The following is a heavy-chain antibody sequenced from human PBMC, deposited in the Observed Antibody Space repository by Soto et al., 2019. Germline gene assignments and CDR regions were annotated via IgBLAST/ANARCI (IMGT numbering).Heavy chain of an antibody. CDR3: ARLNYAGVVIIYYYYYYMDV. D-gene: IGHD3-3*01. Sequence: EVQLVESGGGLVQPGGSLRLSCAASGFTFSSYWMSWVRQAPGKGLEWVANIKQDGSEKYYVDSVKGRFTISRDNAKNSLYLQMNRLRAADKAVYYCARLNYAGVVIIYYYYYYMDVWGKGTTVTVSS. CDR1: GFTFSSYW. V-gene: IGHV3-7*01. J-gene: IGHJ6*03. CDR2: IKQDGSEK.